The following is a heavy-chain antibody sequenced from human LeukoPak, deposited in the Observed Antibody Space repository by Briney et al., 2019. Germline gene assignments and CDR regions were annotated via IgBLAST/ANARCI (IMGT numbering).Heavy chain of an antibody. J-gene: IGHJ4*02. D-gene: IGHD4-17*01. Sequence: PSETLSLTCTVSGGSISGSYWSWVRQPPGKGLEWIGYIYYSGGTNYNPSLKSRVTISVDTSKNQFSLRLSSVTAADTAVYYCARFYYGDYVKYFDYWGQGSLVTVSS. CDR1: GGSISGSY. CDR3: ARFYYGDYVKYFDY. V-gene: IGHV4-59*01. CDR2: IYYSGGT.